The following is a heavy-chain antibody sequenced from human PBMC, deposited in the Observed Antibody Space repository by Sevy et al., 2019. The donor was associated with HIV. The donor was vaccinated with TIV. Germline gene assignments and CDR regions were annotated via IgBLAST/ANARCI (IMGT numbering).Heavy chain of an antibody. D-gene: IGHD1-1*01. CDR3: ALERLSSDVAEYFQN. J-gene: IGHJ1*01. CDR2: ISFDATNK. CDR1: GFTFNRYS. Sequence: GGSLRLSCAASGFTFNRYSMHWVRQAPGKGLEWVATISFDATNKHYPDSVKGRFTISRDKLQNSLFLQMDSLRPEDTAVYYCALERLSSDVAEYFQNWGQGTLVTVSS. V-gene: IGHV3-30-3*01.